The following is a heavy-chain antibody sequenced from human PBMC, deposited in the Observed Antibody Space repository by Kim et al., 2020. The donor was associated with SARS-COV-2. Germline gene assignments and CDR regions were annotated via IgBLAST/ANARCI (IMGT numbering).Heavy chain of an antibody. CDR3: ARGWFGELTYFYYGMDV. CDR2: IYESGAT. V-gene: IGHV4-39*07. D-gene: IGHD3-10*01. J-gene: IGHJ6*02. CDR1: GVSLSSSSYY. Sequence: SETLSLSCTVSGVSLSSSSYYWGWIRQPPGKGLEWIGSIYESGATSYSSSLKSRGIISVDTSKNQISLKLTSVTAADTATYFCARGWFGELTYFYYGMDVWGQGTTVTVSS.